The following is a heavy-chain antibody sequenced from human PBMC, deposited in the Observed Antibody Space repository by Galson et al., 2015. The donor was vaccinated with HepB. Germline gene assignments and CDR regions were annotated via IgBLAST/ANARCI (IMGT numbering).Heavy chain of an antibody. CDR3: ATVTRLVTAWDYYFDY. J-gene: IGHJ4*02. D-gene: IGHD2-21*02. CDR2: IYPGDSDT. CDR1: GYSFTSYW. Sequence: QSGAEVKKPGESLKISCKGSGYSFTSYWIGWVRQMPGKGLEWMGIIYPGDSDTRYSPSFQGQVTISADKSISTAYLQWSSLKASDTAMYYCATVTRLVTAWDYYFDYWGQGTLVTVSS. V-gene: IGHV5-51*01.